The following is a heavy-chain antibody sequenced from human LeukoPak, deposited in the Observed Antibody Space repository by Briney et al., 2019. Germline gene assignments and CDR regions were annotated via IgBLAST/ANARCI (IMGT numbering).Heavy chain of an antibody. Sequence: GASVKVSCKASGYTFTSYGISWVRQAPGQGLEWMGWISAYSGNTNYAQKLQGRVTMTTDTSTSTAYMELRSLRSDDTAVYYCARDYIVVVSGHWFDPWGQGTLVTVSS. CDR1: GYTFTSYG. CDR2: ISAYSGNT. V-gene: IGHV1-18*01. D-gene: IGHD2-21*01. CDR3: ARDYIVVVSGHWFDP. J-gene: IGHJ5*02.